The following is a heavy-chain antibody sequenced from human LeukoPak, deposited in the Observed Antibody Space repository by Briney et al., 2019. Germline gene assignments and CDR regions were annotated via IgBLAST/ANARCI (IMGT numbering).Heavy chain of an antibody. J-gene: IGHJ4*02. Sequence: SGGSLRLSCAASGFTFSSYWMHWVRQAPGKGLVWVSRINSDGSSTSYADSVKGRFTISRDNAKNSLYLQMNSLRAEDTAVYYCARDRRGATRPLCYFDYWGQGTLVTVSS. CDR3: ARDRRGATRPLCYFDY. CDR1: GFTFSSYW. D-gene: IGHD5-12*01. CDR2: INSDGSST. V-gene: IGHV3-74*01.